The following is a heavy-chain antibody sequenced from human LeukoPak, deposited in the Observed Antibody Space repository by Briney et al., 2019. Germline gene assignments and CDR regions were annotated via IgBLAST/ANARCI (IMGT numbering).Heavy chain of an antibody. V-gene: IGHV1-2*02. D-gene: IGHD1-26*01. Sequence: ASVKVSCKASGYTFTGYYMHWVRQAPGQGLEWMGWINPNSGGTNYAQKFQGRVTMTRDTSISTAYMELSRLRSDDTAVYYCARDGRYSGSRDAFDIWGQGTMVTVSS. CDR2: INPNSGGT. J-gene: IGHJ3*02. CDR1: GYTFTGYY. CDR3: ARDGRYSGSRDAFDI.